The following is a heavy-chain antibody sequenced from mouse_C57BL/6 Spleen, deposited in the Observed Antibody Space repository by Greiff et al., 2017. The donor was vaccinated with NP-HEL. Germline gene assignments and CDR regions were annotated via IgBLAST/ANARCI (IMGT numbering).Heavy chain of an antibody. D-gene: IGHD1-1*01. CDR3: ARPDYYGSSSVAY. CDR1: GFTFSDYG. J-gene: IGHJ3*01. CDR2: ISSGSSTI. Sequence: EVMLVESGGGLVKPGGSLKLSCAASGFTFSDYGMHWVRQAPEKGLEWVAYISSGSSTIYYADTVKGRFTISRDNAKNTLFLQMTSLRSEDTAMYYCARPDYYGSSSVAYWGQGTLVTVSA. V-gene: IGHV5-17*01.